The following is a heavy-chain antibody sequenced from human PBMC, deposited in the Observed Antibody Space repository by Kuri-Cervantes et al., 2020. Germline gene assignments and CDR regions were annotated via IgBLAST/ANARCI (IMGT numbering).Heavy chain of an antibody. Sequence: LRLSCTVSGGSISSGGYYWSWIRQHPGKGLEWIGYIYYSGSTHYNPSLKTRVTISVDMSKDQFSLQLSSVTAADTAVYYCARGGGSSWPTFEFWGQGTLVTVSS. D-gene: IGHD6-13*01. CDR3: ARGGGSSWPTFEF. CDR2: IYYSGST. J-gene: IGHJ4*02. V-gene: IGHV4-31*03. CDR1: GGSISSGGYY.